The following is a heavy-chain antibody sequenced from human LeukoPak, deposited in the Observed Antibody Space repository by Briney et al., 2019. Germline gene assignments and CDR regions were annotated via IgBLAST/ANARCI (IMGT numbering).Heavy chain of an antibody. J-gene: IGHJ6*02. CDR1: GFTVSSNY. CDR3: ARDGHSSSWDRDLDYYYGTDV. V-gene: IGHV3-53*01. CDR2: IYSGGST. D-gene: IGHD6-13*01. Sequence: GGSLRLSCAASGFTVSSNYMSWVRQAPGKGLEWVSVIYSGGSTYYADSVKGRFTISRDNSKNTLYLQMNSLRAEDTAVYYCARDGHSSSWDRDLDYYYGTDVWGQGTTVTVSS.